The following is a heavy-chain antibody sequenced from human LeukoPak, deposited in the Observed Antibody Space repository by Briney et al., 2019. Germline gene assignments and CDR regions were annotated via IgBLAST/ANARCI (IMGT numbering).Heavy chain of an antibody. CDR1: GGSISSYY. Sequence: SETLSLTCTVSGGSISSYYWSWIRQPPGKGLEWIGSIYYSGSTYYNPSLKSRVTISVDTSKNHFSLKVNSVTAADTAVYYCARLPLGAFGEVLNFDLWGQGTVVTVSS. CDR3: ARLPLGAFGEVLNFDL. CDR2: IYYSGST. J-gene: IGHJ4*02. D-gene: IGHD3-10*01. V-gene: IGHV4-59*05.